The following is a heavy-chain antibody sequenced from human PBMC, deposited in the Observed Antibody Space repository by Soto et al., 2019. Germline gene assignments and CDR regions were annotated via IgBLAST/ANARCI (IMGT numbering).Heavy chain of an antibody. J-gene: IGHJ3*02. V-gene: IGHV1-3*01. CDR1: GYTFTSYA. D-gene: IGHD3-22*01. CDR3: ATPLYYYDSSGYYQDAFDI. Sequence: QVQLVQSGAEVKKPGASVKVSCKASGYTFTSYAMHWVHQAPGQRLEWMGWSNAGNGNTKFSQKFQGRVTITSDTSASTAYMELSSLRSEDTAVYYCATPLYYYDSSGYYQDAFDIWGQGTMVTVSS. CDR2: SNAGNGNT.